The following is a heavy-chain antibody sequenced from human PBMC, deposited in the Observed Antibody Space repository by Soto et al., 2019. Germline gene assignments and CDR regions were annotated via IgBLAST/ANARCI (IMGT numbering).Heavy chain of an antibody. D-gene: IGHD5-18*01. Sequence: SETLSLTCAVYGGSFSGYYWSWLRQPAGKGLEWIGEINHSGSTNHNPSLKSRVTISVDTSKNQFSLKLTSVTAADTALYYCERGAWIQLWLNWGQGTLVTVS. CDR1: GGSFSGYY. CDR2: INHSGST. CDR3: ERGAWIQLWLN. V-gene: IGHV4-34*01. J-gene: IGHJ4*02.